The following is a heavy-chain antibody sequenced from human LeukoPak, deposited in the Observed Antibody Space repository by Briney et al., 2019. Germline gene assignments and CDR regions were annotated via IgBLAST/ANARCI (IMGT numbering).Heavy chain of an antibody. CDR2: ISPDDSDT. D-gene: IGHD3-16*02. CDR3: ARPTRLRLGELSFGY. J-gene: IGHJ4*02. V-gene: IGHV5-51*01. CDR1: GYIFTNYW. Sequence: GESLKISCKGSGYIFTNYWIGWVRQMPGKGLEWMGIISPDDSDTRYSPSFQGQVTFSVDKSTNTAYLQWSSLKASDTAMYYCARPTRLRLGELSFGYWGQGTLVTVSS.